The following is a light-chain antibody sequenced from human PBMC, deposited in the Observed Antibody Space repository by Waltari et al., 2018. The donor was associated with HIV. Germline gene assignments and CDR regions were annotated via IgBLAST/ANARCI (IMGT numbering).Light chain of an antibody. Sequence: DIVMTQSPDSLAVSLGERATINCKSSQSVLYSSNNNNYLAWFQQKPGQPPKLLIYWASTRESGVPDRFSGSGSGTDFTLTISSLQAEDVAVYYCLQYYTIPRTFGQGTTVAIK. CDR3: LQYYTIPRT. CDR2: WAS. J-gene: IGKJ1*01. V-gene: IGKV4-1*01. CDR1: QSVLYSSNNNNY.